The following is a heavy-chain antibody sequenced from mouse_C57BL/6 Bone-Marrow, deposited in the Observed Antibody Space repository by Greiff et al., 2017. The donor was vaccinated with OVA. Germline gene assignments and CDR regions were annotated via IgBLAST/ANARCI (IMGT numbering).Heavy chain of an antibody. D-gene: IGHD4-1*01. J-gene: IGHJ4*01. CDR1: GYTFTSYG. V-gene: IGHV1-81*01. CDR3: ARGNWVPYYAMDY. CDR2: IYPRSGNT. Sequence: VQLQQSGAELARPGASVKLSCKASGYTFTSYGISWVKQRTGQGLEWIGEIYPRSGNTYYNEKFKGKATLTADKSSSTAYMELRSLTSEDSAVYFCARGNWVPYYAMDYWGQGTSVTVSS.